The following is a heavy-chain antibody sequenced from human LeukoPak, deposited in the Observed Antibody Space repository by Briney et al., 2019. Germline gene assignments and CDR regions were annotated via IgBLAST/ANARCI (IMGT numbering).Heavy chain of an antibody. CDR3: ARYAYCSSTSCYTVFDY. D-gene: IGHD2-2*02. V-gene: IGHV4-39*01. J-gene: IGHJ4*02. CDR2: IYYSGST. CDR1: GGSISSSSYY. Sequence: NPSETLSLTCTVSGGSISSSSYYWGWIRQPPGKGLEWIGSIYYSGSTYYNPSLKSRVTISVDTSKNQFSPKLSSVTAADTAVYYCARYAYCSSTSCYTVFDYWGQGTLVTVSS.